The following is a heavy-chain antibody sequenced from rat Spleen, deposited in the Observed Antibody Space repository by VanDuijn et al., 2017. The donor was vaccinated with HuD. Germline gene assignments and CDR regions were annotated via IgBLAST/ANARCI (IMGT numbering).Heavy chain of an antibody. CDR2: IWTGGST. CDR1: EFSLTGNN. V-gene: IGHV2-30*01. Sequence: QVQLKESGPGLVQPSQTLSLTCTVSEFSLTGNNIHWVRQPPGNGLEWMGVIWTGGSTAFNSSFNSRLSVSRDISKSQVFLRMNSLQTEDTATYYCVRANRESYAHFDYWGQGVVVTVSS. J-gene: IGHJ2*01. D-gene: IGHD1-12*01. CDR3: VRANRESYAHFDY.